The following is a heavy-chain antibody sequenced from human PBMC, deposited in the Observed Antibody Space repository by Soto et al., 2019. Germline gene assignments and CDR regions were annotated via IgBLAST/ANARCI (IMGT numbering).Heavy chain of an antibody. V-gene: IGHV1-8*02. Sequence: QVQLVQSGAEVKKPGASVKVSCKASGYTVTTYDVNWMRQATGQGPEWLGWMNPYNGDTGYAQKFQGRVTLTRDTSMNTAYLELRCLTYEDTAVYYCARNRRETGDFDYWGQGTLVTVSS. J-gene: IGHJ4*02. D-gene: IGHD7-27*01. CDR1: GYTVTTYD. CDR2: MNPYNGDT. CDR3: ARNRRETGDFDY.